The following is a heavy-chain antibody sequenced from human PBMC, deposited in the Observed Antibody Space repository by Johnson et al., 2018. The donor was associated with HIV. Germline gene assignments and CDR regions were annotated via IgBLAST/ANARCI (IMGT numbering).Heavy chain of an antibody. CDR2: ISYDGSNK. CDR1: GFTFSNYA. V-gene: IGHV3-30-3*01. J-gene: IGHJ3*02. D-gene: IGHD6-13*01. CDR3: TTDADSSSWNDAFDI. Sequence: QVHLVESGGGVVQPGRSLRLSCAASGFTFSNYAMHWVRQAPGKGLEWVAVISYDGSNKYYADSVKGRFTISRDNSKNTLYLQMNSLRAEDTAVYYCTTDADSSSWNDAFDIWGQGTMVTVSS.